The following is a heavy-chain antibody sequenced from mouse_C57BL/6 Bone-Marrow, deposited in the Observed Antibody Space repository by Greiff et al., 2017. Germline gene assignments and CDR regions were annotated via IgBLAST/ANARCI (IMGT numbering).Heavy chain of an antibody. D-gene: IGHD1-1*01. CDR2: IYPRSGNT. CDR1: GYTFTSYG. Sequence: QVQLQQSGAELARPGASVKLSCKASGYTFTSYGISWVKQRTGQGLEWIGEIYPRSGNTYYNEKFKGKATLTADKSSSTAYMELRSLTSEDSAVCFCAREGLWGDWYFDVWGTGTTVTVSS. V-gene: IGHV1-81*01. CDR3: AREGLWGDWYFDV. J-gene: IGHJ1*03.